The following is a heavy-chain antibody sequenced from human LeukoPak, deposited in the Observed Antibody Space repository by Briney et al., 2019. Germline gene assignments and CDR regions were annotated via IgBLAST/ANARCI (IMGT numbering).Heavy chain of an antibody. J-gene: IGHJ4*02. V-gene: IGHV3-53*01. CDR1: GFTVSTNY. CDR3: ARDFDYDFWSGYSVTPSMGYFDY. CDR2: FYSGGNT. D-gene: IGHD3-3*01. Sequence: PGGSLRLSCVASGFTVSTNYMSWVRQAPGKGLEWVSVFYSGGNTYYADSVKGRFTISRDTSKNTLYLQMDSLRAEDTAVYYCARDFDYDFWSGYSVTPSMGYFDYWGQGTLVTVSS.